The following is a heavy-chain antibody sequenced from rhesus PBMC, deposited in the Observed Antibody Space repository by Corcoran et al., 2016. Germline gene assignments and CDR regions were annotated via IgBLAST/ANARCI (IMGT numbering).Heavy chain of an antibody. J-gene: IGHJ4*01. CDR3: TRDDGRYSYGLTNFFDY. CDR2: ISNTGKTI. V-gene: IGHV3-7*01. D-gene: IGHD5-36*01. Sequence: EVQLVESGGGLVQPGGSLRLSCAASGFTFGDYGIHWVRQAPGKGLEWVSTISNTGKTIYYDDSVKGRFTVSRDNAKNSLSLQMNSLRAEDTAVYYCTRDDGRYSYGLTNFFDYWGQGVLVTVSS. CDR1: GFTFGDYG.